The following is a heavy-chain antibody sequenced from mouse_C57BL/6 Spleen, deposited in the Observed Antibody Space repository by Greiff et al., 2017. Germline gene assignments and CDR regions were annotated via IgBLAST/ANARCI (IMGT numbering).Heavy chain of an antibody. CDR3: ARYGGSYFDY. CDR1: GFTFTDYY. Sequence: EVQVVESGGGLVQPGGSLSLSCAASGFTFTDYYMSWVRQPPGKALEWLGFIRNKANGYTTEYSASVKGRFTISRDNSQSILYLQMDALRAEDSATYYCARYGGSYFDYWGQGTTLTVSS. J-gene: IGHJ2*01. D-gene: IGHD1-1*02. V-gene: IGHV7-3*01. CDR2: IRNKANGYTT.